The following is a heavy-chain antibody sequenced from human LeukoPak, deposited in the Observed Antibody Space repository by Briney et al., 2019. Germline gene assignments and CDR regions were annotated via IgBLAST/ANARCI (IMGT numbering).Heavy chain of an antibody. CDR2: INAGNGNT. J-gene: IGHJ6*02. V-gene: IGHV1-3*01. CDR3: ASNKDSSGWYAPYGMDV. D-gene: IGHD6-19*01. CDR1: GYTFTSYA. Sequence: GASVKVSCKASGYTFTSYAMHWVRQAPGQRPEWMGWINAGNGNTKYSQKFQGRVTITRDTSASTAYMELSSLRSEDTAVYYCASNKDSSGWYAPYGMDVWGQGTTVTVSS.